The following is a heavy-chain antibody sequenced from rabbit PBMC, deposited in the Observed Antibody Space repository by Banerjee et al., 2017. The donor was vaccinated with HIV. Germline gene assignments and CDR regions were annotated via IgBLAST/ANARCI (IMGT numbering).Heavy chain of an antibody. CDR1: GIDFSSYGI. J-gene: IGHJ4*01. D-gene: IGHD2-1*01. V-gene: IGHV1S43*01. CDR2: IYTSSGST. Sequence: QELVESGGGLVQPGESLKLSCKASGIDFSSYGIIWVRQAPGKGLELIACIYTSSGSTWYSSWVNGRFTISRSTSLNTVDLKMTSLTAADTAAYFCASNTYDDYGDYFGEYYFNLWGPGTLVTVS. CDR3: ASNTYDDYGDYFGEYYFNL.